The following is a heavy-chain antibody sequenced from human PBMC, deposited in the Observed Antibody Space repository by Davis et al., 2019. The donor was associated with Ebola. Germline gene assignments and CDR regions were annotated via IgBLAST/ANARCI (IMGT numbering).Heavy chain of an antibody. Sequence: HTGGSLRLSCAASGFTFSSYWMHWVRQAPGKGLVWVSRINSDGSSTSYADSVKGRFTISRDNAKNSLYLQMNSLRAEDTAVYYCARVVDFWSGYYTLQYYYYGMDVWGQGTTVTVSS. J-gene: IGHJ6*02. D-gene: IGHD3-3*01. CDR3: ARVVDFWSGYYTLQYYYYGMDV. V-gene: IGHV3-74*01. CDR1: GFTFSSYW. CDR2: INSDGSST.